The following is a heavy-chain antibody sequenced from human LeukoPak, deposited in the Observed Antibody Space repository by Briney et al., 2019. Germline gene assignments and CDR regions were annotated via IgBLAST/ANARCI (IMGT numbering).Heavy chain of an antibody. V-gene: IGHV4-59*01. D-gene: IGHD6-13*01. Sequence: SETLSLTCTVSGGSISSYYWSWIRQPPGKGLEWIGYIYYSGTTNYNPSLKSRVTISVDTSKNQFSMKLSSVTAADTAVYYCARGVYIAAAQYAYWGQGTLVTVSS. CDR3: ARGVYIAAAQYAY. J-gene: IGHJ4*02. CDR2: IYYSGTT. CDR1: GGSISSYY.